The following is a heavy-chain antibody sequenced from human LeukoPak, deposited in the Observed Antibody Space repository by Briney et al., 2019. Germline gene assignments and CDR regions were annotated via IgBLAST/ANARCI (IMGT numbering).Heavy chain of an antibody. D-gene: IGHD3-22*01. Sequence: ASVKVSCKASGYTFTGYYMHWVRQAPGQGLEWMGWINPNNGGTNYAQKFQGRVTMTRDTSISTAYMELSRLRSDDTAVYYCARSDSSGYYYAFDIWGQGTMVTVSS. CDR2: INPNNGGT. CDR1: GYTFTGYY. CDR3: ARSDSSGYYYAFDI. V-gene: IGHV1-2*02. J-gene: IGHJ3*02.